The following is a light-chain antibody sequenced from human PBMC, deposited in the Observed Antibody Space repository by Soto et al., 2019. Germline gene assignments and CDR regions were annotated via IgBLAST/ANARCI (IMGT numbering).Light chain of an antibody. CDR1: QGISSY. CDR2: AAS. V-gene: IGKV1-9*01. J-gene: IGKJ4*01. CDR3: QQLNTYPFT. Sequence: DIQLTQSPSFLSASVGDRVTITCWACQGISSYLAWYQQKPGKAPKLLIYAASTLQSGVPSRFSGSESGTEFTLTISSLQPEDFATYYCQQLNTYPFTFGGGTKVEIK.